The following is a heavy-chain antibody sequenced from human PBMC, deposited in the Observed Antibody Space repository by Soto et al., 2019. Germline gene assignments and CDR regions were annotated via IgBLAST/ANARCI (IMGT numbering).Heavy chain of an antibody. CDR3: AKGGDYVWGSYRGEAFDI. CDR2: ISGSGGST. V-gene: IGHV3-23*01. CDR1: GFTFSSYA. D-gene: IGHD3-16*02. J-gene: IGHJ3*02. Sequence: GGSLRLSCAASGFTFSSYAMSWVRQAPGKGLEWVSAISGSGGSTYYADSVKGRFTISRDNSKNTLYLQMNSLRAEDTAVYYCAKGGDYVWGSYRGEAFDIWGQGTMVTVSS.